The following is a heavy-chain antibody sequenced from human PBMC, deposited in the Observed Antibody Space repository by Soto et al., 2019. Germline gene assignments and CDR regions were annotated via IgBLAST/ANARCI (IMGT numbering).Heavy chain of an antibody. CDR3: TRGITLIRGVIPPGYYDGMDG. D-gene: IGHD3-10*01. CDR1: GGTFSSYA. Sequence: QVQLVQSGAEVKKPGSSVKVSCKASGGTFSSYAISWVRQAPGQGLEWMGGFNPIFETANYAQKFQGRVTITADESTNTAYMELSSLRSEDTAVYYCTRGITLIRGVIPPGYYDGMDGWGQGTTVAVSS. V-gene: IGHV1-69*01. CDR2: FNPIFETA. J-gene: IGHJ6*01.